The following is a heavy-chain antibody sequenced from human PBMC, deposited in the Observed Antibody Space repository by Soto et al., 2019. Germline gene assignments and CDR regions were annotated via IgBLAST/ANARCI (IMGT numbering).Heavy chain of an antibody. CDR1: GFSLTNYW. CDR3: VRDSYTAHWHSAGEDY. Sequence: DVHLVESGGGLVQPGGSLRLACAASGFSLTNYWMTWVRQAPGKGPEWVANIKEDGTLKFYVDSVRGRFTISRDNAKNSVYLEMSRLRVEDTAVYYCVRDSYTAHWHSAGEDYWGQGTLVTVSS. J-gene: IGHJ4*02. CDR2: IKEDGTLK. V-gene: IGHV3-7*01. D-gene: IGHD1-7*01.